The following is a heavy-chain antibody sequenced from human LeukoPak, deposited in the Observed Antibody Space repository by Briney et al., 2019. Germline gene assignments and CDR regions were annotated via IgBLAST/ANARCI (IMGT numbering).Heavy chain of an antibody. V-gene: IGHV3-30-3*01. Sequence: GGSLRLSCAASGITFSGNSMHWVRQAPGQGLEWVAVISFDGGKKYYADSVTGRFTISRDNSKNTLFLQMNSLRPEDTALYYCATYGSSWSSFDYWGQGTLVTVSS. CDR3: ATYGSSWSSFDY. J-gene: IGHJ4*02. CDR2: ISFDGGKK. CDR1: GITFSGNS. D-gene: IGHD6-13*01.